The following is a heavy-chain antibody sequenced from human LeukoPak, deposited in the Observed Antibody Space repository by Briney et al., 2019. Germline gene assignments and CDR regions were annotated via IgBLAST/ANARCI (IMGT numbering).Heavy chain of an antibody. CDR3: SRSGGGYDYVDY. D-gene: IGHD5-12*01. Sequence: GGSLRLSCTASGSTFGDYAMNWIRQAPGKGLEWVGFIRSKAYGGTPGYAASVKGRFSISRDDSKSIAYLQMNSLRTEDTAVYYCSRSGGGYDYVDYWGQGTLVTVS. CDR2: IRSKAYGGTP. V-gene: IGHV3-49*03. J-gene: IGHJ4*02. CDR1: GSTFGDYA.